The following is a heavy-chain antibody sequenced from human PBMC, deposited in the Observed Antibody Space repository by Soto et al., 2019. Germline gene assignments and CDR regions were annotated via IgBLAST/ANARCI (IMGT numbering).Heavy chain of an antibody. CDR2: IYPGDSDT. D-gene: IGHD6-25*01. CDR3: ARRERQRTFDI. Sequence: PGVSLKISRKGSGYSIISYWLGRVRQMPGKGLEWMGIIYPGDSDTRYSPSFQGQVTISADKSISTAYLQWSSLKASDTAMYYCARRERQRTFDIWGQGTLVTVSS. V-gene: IGHV5-51*01. J-gene: IGHJ4*02. CDR1: GYSIISYW.